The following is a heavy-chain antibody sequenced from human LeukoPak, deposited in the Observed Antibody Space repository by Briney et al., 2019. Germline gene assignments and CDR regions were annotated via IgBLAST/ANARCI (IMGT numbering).Heavy chain of an antibody. CDR1: GFIFSNCS. V-gene: IGHV3-30-3*01. CDR3: TTDSYYYDSSIDY. CDR2: ISFDDNNQ. Sequence: GGSLRLSCAASGFIFSNCSMHWVRQAPGKGLEWVSVISFDDNNQYYVDSVKGRFTISRDNSKNTLYLQMNSLKTEDTAVYYCTTDSYYYDSSIDYWGQGTLVTVSS. J-gene: IGHJ4*02. D-gene: IGHD3-22*01.